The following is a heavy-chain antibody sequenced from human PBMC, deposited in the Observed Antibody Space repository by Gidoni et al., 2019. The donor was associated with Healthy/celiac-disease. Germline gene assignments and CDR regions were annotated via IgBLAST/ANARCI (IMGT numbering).Heavy chain of an antibody. CDR3: AKDYSSSSMGGAFDI. CDR2: ISWNSGSI. J-gene: IGHJ3*02. D-gene: IGHD6-6*01. V-gene: IGHV3-9*01. CDR1: GFTFDDYA. Sequence: EVQLVESGGGLVQPGRSLRLSCAASGFTFDDYAMHWVRQAPGKGLEWVSGISWNSGSIGYADSVKGRFTISRDNAKNSLYLQMNSLRAEDTALYYCAKDYSSSSMGGAFDIWGQGTMVTVSS.